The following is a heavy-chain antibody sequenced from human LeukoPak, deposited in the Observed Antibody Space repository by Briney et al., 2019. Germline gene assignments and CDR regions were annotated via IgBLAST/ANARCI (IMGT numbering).Heavy chain of an antibody. CDR2: IYYSGST. D-gene: IGHD3-10*01. J-gene: IGHJ4*02. CDR1: GGSISSYY. CDR3: ARPMVRGVIRSAFDY. V-gene: IGHV4-59*12. Sequence: SETLSLTCTVSGGSISSYYWSWIRQPPGKGLEWIGYIYYSGSTNYNPSLKSRVTISVDTSKNQFSLKLSSVTAADTAVYYCARPMVRGVIRSAFDYWGQGTLVTVSS.